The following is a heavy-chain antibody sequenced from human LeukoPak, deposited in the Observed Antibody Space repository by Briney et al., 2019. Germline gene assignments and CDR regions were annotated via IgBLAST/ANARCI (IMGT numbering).Heavy chain of an antibody. CDR2: ISYDGSNK. Sequence: GGSLRLSCAASGFTFTSYAMHWVRQAPGKGPEWVAVISYDGSNKYYADSVKGRFTISRDNSKNTLYLQMNSLRPEDTAVYYCASEKVTGFDYWGQGTLVTVSS. J-gene: IGHJ4*02. D-gene: IGHD2-21*02. CDR3: ASEKVTGFDY. V-gene: IGHV3-30*04. CDR1: GFTFTSYA.